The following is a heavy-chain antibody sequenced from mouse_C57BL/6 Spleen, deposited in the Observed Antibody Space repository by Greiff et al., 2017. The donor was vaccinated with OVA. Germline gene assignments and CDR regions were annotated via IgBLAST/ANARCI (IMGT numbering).Heavy chain of an antibody. J-gene: IGHJ3*01. V-gene: IGHV1-50*01. CDR3: ARRFLDSSGYWFAY. CDR2: IDPSDSYT. Sequence: QVQLQQPGAELVKPGASVKLSCKASGYTFTSYWMQWVKQRPGQGLEWIGEIDPSDSYTNYNQKFKGKATLTVDTSSSTAYMQLSSLTSEDSAVYYCARRFLDSSGYWFAYWGQGTLVTVSA. CDR1: GYTFTSYW. D-gene: IGHD3-2*02.